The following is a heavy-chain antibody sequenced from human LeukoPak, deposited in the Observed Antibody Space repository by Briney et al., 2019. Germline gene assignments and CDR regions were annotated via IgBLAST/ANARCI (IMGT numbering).Heavy chain of an antibody. D-gene: IGHD5/OR15-5a*01. Sequence: ASVKVSCKASGGTFSSYAISWVRQAPGQGLEWMGWINPNSGGTNYAQKFQGRVTMTRDTSISTAYMELSRLRSDDTAVYYCARDLYPDYWGQGTLVTVSS. CDR2: INPNSGGT. CDR3: ARDLYPDY. CDR1: GGTFSSYA. J-gene: IGHJ4*02. V-gene: IGHV1-2*02.